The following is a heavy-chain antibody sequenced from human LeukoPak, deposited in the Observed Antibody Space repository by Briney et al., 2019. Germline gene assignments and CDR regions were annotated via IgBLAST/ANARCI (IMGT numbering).Heavy chain of an antibody. J-gene: IGHJ4*02. Sequence: ASVKVSCKASGYTFTGYYMHWVRQAPGQGREWIGLINPNSGGTNYAQKFQGRVTMTRDTSISTAYMELGRLRSDDTAVYYCARGTIEMATSYYFDYWGQGTLVTVSS. CDR1: GYTFTGYY. V-gene: IGHV1-2*02. CDR3: ARGTIEMATSYYFDY. D-gene: IGHD5-24*01. CDR2: INPNSGGT.